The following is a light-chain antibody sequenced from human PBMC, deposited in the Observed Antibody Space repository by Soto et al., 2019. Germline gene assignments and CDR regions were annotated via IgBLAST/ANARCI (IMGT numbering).Light chain of an antibody. CDR1: HIFLYSSDSKNY. J-gene: IGKJ1*01. CDR3: QQYYRTPPWT. Sequence: DFVITQSAYFFALSLLEMATVNCRSIHIFLYSSDSKNYLAWYQQKPGQPPKLLIYWASTRESGVPDRFSGSGSGTDFTLTISSLQAEDVAVYYCQQYYRTPPWTFGQGTKVDIK. V-gene: IGKV4-1*01. CDR2: WAS.